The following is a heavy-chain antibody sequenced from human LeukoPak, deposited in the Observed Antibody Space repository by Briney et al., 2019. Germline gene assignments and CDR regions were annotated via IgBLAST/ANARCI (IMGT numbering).Heavy chain of an antibody. CDR1: GGTFSSYA. CDR3: ARKNSGSYWSWFDP. CDR2: IILIFGTA. D-gene: IGHD1-26*01. V-gene: IGHV1-69*05. J-gene: IGHJ5*02. Sequence: SVKVSCKASGGTFSSYAISWVRQAPGQGLEWMGGIILIFGTANYAQKFQGRVTITTDESTSTAYMELSSLRSEDTAVYYCARKNSGSYWSWFDPWGQGTLVTVSS.